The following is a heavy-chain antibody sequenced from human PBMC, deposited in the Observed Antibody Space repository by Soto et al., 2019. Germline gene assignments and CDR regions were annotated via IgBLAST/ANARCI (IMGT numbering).Heavy chain of an antibody. V-gene: IGHV3-23*01. CDR2: ISGSGGST. J-gene: IGHJ4*02. CDR3: AKDQGGITIFGVEY. D-gene: IGHD3-3*01. CDR1: GFTFSSYA. Sequence: PGGSLRLSCAASGFTFSSYAMSWVRQAPGKGLEWVSAISGSGGSTYYADSVKGRFTISRDNSKNTLYLQMNSLRAEDTAVYYCAKDQGGITIFGVEYWGQGTLVTVSS.